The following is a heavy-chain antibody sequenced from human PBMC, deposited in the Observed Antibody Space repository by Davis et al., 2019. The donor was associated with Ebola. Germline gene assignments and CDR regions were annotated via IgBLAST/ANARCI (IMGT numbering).Heavy chain of an antibody. CDR3: AREVGETKLDQ. CDR1: GYTFTGYY. D-gene: IGHD1-26*01. CDR2: IIPVFGIP. Sequence: SVKVSCKASGYTFTGYYIHWVRQAPGQGLDWMGGIIPVFGIPKYAQKFQGRVTLTADESTSTAYMELTNLRSDDTAVYYCAREVGETKLDQWGQGTLVTVSS. V-gene: IGHV1-69*13. J-gene: IGHJ4*02.